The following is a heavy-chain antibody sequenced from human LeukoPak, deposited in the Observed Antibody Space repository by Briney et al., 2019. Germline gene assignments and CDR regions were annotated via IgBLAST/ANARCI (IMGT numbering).Heavy chain of an antibody. Sequence: SETLSLTCAVYGGSFSGYYWSWIRQPPGKGLEWIGEINHSGSTNYNPSLKSRVTISVDTSKNQFSLKLSSVTAADTAVYYCARREAVAGTFYAFDIWGQGTMVTVSS. CDR3: ARREAVAGTFYAFDI. CDR2: INHSGST. CDR1: GGSFSGYY. J-gene: IGHJ3*02. D-gene: IGHD6-19*01. V-gene: IGHV4-34*01.